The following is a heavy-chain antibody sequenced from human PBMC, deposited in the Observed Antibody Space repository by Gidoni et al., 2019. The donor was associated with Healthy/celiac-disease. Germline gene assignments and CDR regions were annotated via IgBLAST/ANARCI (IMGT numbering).Heavy chain of an antibody. D-gene: IGHD1-1*01. Sequence: QVQLVESGGGLVKPGGSLRLSCAASGFTFIHYYMSWIRQARGKGLEWVSDSSSSGSTIYYADSVKGRFTISRDNAKNSLYLQMNSLRAEDTAVYYGARDNNWNDVEAWFDPWGQGTLVTVSS. J-gene: IGHJ5*02. CDR2: SSSSGSTI. CDR3: ARDNNWNDVEAWFDP. V-gene: IGHV3-11*01. CDR1: GFTFIHYY.